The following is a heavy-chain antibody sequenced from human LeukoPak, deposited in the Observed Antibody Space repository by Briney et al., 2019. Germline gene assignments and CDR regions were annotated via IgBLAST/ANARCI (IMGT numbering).Heavy chain of an antibody. CDR1: GFTFSTYG. D-gene: IGHD2-2*01. CDR2: IWYDGSNK. V-gene: IGHV3-33*01. J-gene: IGHJ4*02. CDR3: ARSQYCSSTSCYGFLDY. Sequence: PGRSLRLSCAASGFTFSTYGMHWVRQAPGKGLQWVAVIWYDGSNKQYADSAKGRFTISRDNSKNTLYLQMNSLRAEDTAVYYCARSQYCSSTSCYGFLDYWGQGTLVTVSS.